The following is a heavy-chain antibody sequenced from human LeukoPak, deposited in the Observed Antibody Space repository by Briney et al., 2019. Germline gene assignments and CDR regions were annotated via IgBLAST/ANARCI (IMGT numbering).Heavy chain of an antibody. V-gene: IGHV3-48*04. CDR1: GFTFSDYS. D-gene: IGHD6-19*01. CDR2: ISSSSFSII. CDR3: AKGDSSGWYMVSLFDI. Sequence: GGSLRLSCAASGFTFSDYSMNWVRQAPGKGLEWLSYISSSSFSIISYADSVKGRFTISRDNAKNSLYLQMNSLRAEDTALYYCAKGDSSGWYMVSLFDIWGQGTMVTVSS. J-gene: IGHJ3*02.